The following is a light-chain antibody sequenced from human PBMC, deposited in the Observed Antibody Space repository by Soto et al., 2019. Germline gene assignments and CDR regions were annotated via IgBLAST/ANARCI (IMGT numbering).Light chain of an antibody. CDR3: QSYDSSQSVV. J-gene: IGLJ2*01. CDR1: SSNIGAGYD. V-gene: IGLV1-40*01. Sequence: QSVLTQPPSVSGAPGQRVTISCTGSSSNIGAGYDVHWYQQLPGTAPKLLIYGNSNPPSGVPDRFSGSKSGTSASLAITGLHAEDEADYYCQSYDSSQSVVFGGGTKLTVL. CDR2: GNS.